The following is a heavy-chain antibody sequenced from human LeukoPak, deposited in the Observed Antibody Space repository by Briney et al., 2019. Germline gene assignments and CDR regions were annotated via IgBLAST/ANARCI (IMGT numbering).Heavy chain of an antibody. CDR3: ARIGPILGAAWVDY. J-gene: IGHJ4*02. V-gene: IGHV4-39*07. CDR2: IYYSGST. CDR1: GGSISSYY. D-gene: IGHD3-3*02. Sequence: SETLSLTCTVSGGSISSYYWGWIRQPPGKGLEWIGSIYYSGSTHYNPSLKSRVTMSVDTSKNQFSLRLSSVTAVDTAVYYCARIGPILGAAWVDYWGQGTLVSVSS.